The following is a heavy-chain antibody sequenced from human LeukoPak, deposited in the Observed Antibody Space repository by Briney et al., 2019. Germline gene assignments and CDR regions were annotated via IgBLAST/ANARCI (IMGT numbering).Heavy chain of an antibody. V-gene: IGHV4-39*01. CDR2: IYYSGST. CDR1: GGSISSSSYY. J-gene: IGHJ4*02. CDR3: ARTQYYYDRSGYYPLYDY. Sequence: SETLSLTCTVSGGSISSSSYYWGWIRQPPGKGLEWIGSIYYSGSTYYNPSLKSRVTISVDTSKNQFSLKLSSVTAADTAVYYCARTQYYYDRSGYYPLYDYWGQGTLVTVSS. D-gene: IGHD3-22*01.